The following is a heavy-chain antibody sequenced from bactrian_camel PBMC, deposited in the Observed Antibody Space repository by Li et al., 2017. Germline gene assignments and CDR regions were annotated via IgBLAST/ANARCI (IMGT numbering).Heavy chain of an antibody. Sequence: HVQLVESGGGSVQAGGSLKLSCAASGYDFSRCGMGWYRQAPGKEREMVSTISRDGTTNYADSVKGRFTISRDNTRATLYLQMNTLKTEDTAVYYCHTTVSMAWRCGNYWGQGTQVTVS. J-gene: IGHJ4*01. CDR2: ISRDGTT. CDR1: GYDFSRCG. V-gene: IGHV3S55*01. D-gene: IGHD1*01. CDR3: HTTVSMAWRCGNY.